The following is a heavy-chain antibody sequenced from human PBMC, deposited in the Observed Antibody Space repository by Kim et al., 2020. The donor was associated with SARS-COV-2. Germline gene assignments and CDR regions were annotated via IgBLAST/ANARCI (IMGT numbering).Heavy chain of an antibody. J-gene: IGHJ2*01. CDR1: GYTFTSYA. Sequence: ASVKVSCKASGYTFTSYAMHWVRQAPGQRLEWMGWINAGNGNTKYSQKFQGRVTITRDTSASTAYMELSSLRSEDTAVYYCARGGIVLMVYGWYFDLWGRGTLVTVSS. CDR2: INAGNGNT. CDR3: ARGGIVLMVYGWYFDL. D-gene: IGHD2-8*01. V-gene: IGHV1-3*01.